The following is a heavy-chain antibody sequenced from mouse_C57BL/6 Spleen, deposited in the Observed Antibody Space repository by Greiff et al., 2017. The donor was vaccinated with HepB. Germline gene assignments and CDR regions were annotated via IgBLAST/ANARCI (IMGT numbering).Heavy chain of an antibody. CDR1: GYTFTDYY. J-gene: IGHJ2*01. D-gene: IGHD1-1*01. V-gene: IGHV1-26*01. CDR2: INPNNGGT. CDR3: AREAYYYGSSYGY. Sequence: EVQLQQSGPELVKPGASVKISCKASGYTFTDYYMNWVKQSHGKSLEWIGDINPNNGGTSYNQKFKGKATLTVDKSSSTAYMELRSLTSEDSAVYYCAREAYYYGSSYGYWGQGTTLTVSS.